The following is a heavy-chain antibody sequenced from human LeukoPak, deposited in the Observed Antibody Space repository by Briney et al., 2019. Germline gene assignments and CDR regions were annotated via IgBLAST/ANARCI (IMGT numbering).Heavy chain of an antibody. CDR3: ARDPQCGGDCYLDY. D-gene: IGHD2-21*02. J-gene: IGHJ4*02. Sequence: SETLSLTCAVYGGSFSGYYWSWIRQPPGKGLEWIGEINHSGSTNYNPSLKSRVTISVDTSKNQFSLKLSSVTAADTAVYYCARDPQCGGDCYLDYWGQGTLVTVSS. V-gene: IGHV4-34*01. CDR2: INHSGST. CDR1: GGSFSGYY.